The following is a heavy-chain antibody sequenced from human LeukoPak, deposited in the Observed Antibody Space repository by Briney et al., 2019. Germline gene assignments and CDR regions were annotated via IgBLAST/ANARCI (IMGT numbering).Heavy chain of an antibody. CDR1: GGSISSSGYY. V-gene: IGHV4-39*02. J-gene: IGHJ4*02. D-gene: IGHD6-19*01. CDR2: IYYSGGT. Sequence: PSETLSLTCTVSGGSISSSGYYWGWIRQPPGKGLEWIGTIYYSGGTYYNPSLKSRVTISVDTSENHFSLKVTSVTAADTAVYYCARPGSGSGWFYFDSWGQGILVTVSS. CDR3: ARPGSGSGWFYFDS.